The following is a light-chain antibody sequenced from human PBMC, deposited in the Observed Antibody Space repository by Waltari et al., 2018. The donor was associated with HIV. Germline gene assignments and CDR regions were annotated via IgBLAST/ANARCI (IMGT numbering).Light chain of an antibody. V-gene: IGKV3-20*01. J-gene: IGKJ2*01. CDR3: QQYGSSQYT. CDR1: QSVSSSY. Sequence: EIVLTPSPGPLSLSPGERATLSCRASQSVSSSYLAWYQQKPGQAPRLLIYGASSRATGIPDRFSGSGSGTDFTLTISRLEPEDFAVYYCQQYGSSQYTFGQGTKLEIK. CDR2: GAS.